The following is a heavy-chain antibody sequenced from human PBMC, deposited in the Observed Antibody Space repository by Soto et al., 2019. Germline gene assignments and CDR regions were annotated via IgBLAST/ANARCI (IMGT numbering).Heavy chain of an antibody. Sequence: SETLSLTCTVSGASISNDYWSWIRQPPGKRLEYIGFIYNGGSPNYNPSLESRLTISPDTSQNQFSLKLKSVTAADTAVYYCARLNGYCVSTGCHGYYGMDVWGQGTTVTVSS. CDR2: IYNGGSP. CDR1: GASISNDY. D-gene: IGHD2-2*03. V-gene: IGHV4-59*01. J-gene: IGHJ6*02. CDR3: ARLNGYCVSTGCHGYYGMDV.